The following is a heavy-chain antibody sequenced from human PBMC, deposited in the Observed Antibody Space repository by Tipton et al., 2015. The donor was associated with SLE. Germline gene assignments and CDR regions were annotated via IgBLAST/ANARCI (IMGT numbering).Heavy chain of an antibody. CDR2: ISTYKGDT. D-gene: IGHD6-6*01. V-gene: IGHV1-18*01. CDR1: GYTFRTYG. Sequence: QVQLVQSGAEVKKPGASVKVSCKASGYTFRTYGITWVRQAPGQGLEWMGWISTYKGDTNYAQKFQGRVTMTTDTSTSTAYMEVRSLRSDDTAVYYCARDDRIAARFFDYWGQGTLVTVSS. CDR3: ARDDRIAARFFDY. J-gene: IGHJ4*02.